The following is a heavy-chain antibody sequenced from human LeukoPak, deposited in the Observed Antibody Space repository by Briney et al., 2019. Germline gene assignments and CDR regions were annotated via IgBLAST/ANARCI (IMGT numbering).Heavy chain of an antibody. CDR1: GGSISSGSYY. D-gene: IGHD3-3*01. CDR2: IYTSGST. Sequence: SETLSLTCTVSGGSISSGSYYWSWIRQPAGKGLEWIGRIYTSGSTNYNPSLKSRVTISVDTSKNQFSLKLSSVTAADTAVYYCARRTEWPYYYGMDVWGQGTTVTVPS. V-gene: IGHV4-61*02. J-gene: IGHJ6*02. CDR3: ARRTEWPYYYGMDV.